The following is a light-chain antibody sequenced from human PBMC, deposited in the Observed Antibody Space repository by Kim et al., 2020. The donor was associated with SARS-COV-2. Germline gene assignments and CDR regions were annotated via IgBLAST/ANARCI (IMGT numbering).Light chain of an antibody. J-gene: IGKJ2*01. CDR3: QQYSAYPYT. CDR2: AAS. V-gene: IGKV1-16*02. Sequence: SAYVGDRVTITCRAGQDIKKYLAWFQQRPGTAPKPLIYAASSLHSGVPSKFSGSGSGTDFTLTINTMHPEDFGTYYCQQYSAYPYTFGQGTKLEIK. CDR1: QDIKKY.